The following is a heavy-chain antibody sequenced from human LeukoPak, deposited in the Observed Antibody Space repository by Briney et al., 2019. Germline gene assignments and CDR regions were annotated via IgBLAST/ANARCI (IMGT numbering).Heavy chain of an antibody. D-gene: IGHD3-10*01. V-gene: IGHV3-53*01. J-gene: IGHJ4*02. CDR2: IYSGGST. CDR1: GFTVSSKY. Sequence: GGSLRLSCAASGFTVSSKYMSWVRQAPGKGLEWVSVIYSGGSTYYADSVKGRFTISRDNSKNTLYLQMNSLRVEDTAVYYCARDRGPRTGFMVREAYDYWGQGTLVTVSS. CDR3: ARDRGPRTGFMVREAYDY.